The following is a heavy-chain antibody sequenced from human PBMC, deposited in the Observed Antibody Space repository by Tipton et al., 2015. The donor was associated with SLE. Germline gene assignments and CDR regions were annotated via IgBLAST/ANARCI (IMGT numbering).Heavy chain of an antibody. CDR1: GYSFTSYW. D-gene: IGHD6-19*01. V-gene: IGHV5-51*03. Sequence: QSGPEVKKPGESLKISCKGSGYSFTSYWIGWVRQMPGKGLEWMGIIYPGDSDTRYSPSFQGQVTISADKSISTAYLQWSSLKASDTAMYYCARLSIFSSGTYGMDVWGQGTTVTVSS. CDR3: ARLSIFSSGTYGMDV. J-gene: IGHJ6*02. CDR2: IYPGDSDT.